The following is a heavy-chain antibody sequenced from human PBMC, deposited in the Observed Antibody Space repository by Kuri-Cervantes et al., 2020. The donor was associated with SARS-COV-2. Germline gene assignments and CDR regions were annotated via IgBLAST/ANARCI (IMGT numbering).Heavy chain of an antibody. D-gene: IGHD6-6*01. CDR3: ARDPGGGIAARPVIGWYFDL. J-gene: IGHJ2*01. CDR1: GGSFSGYQ. Sequence: GSLRLSCAVYGGSFSGYQWSWIRQTPGMGLEWIGQINDSGATKYNPSLKSRVIVSMDKSKNQFSLKLSSVTAADTAVYYCARDPGGGIAARPVIGWYFDLWGRGTLVTVSS. CDR2: INDSGAT. V-gene: IGHV4-34*01.